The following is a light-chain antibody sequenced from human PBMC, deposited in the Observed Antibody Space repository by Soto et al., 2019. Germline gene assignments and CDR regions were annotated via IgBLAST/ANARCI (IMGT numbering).Light chain of an antibody. Sequence: QSVLARPASVSGSPGQSITISCTGTSTDIGTYYHVSWYRQHPGKVPQLIIYEVSNRPSGLSNRFSGSKSGNAASLTISGLQAEDEADYYCCSYTTGSTLVFGTGTKGTVL. CDR2: EVS. CDR3: CSYTTGSTLV. J-gene: IGLJ1*01. CDR1: STDIGTYYH. V-gene: IGLV2-14*01.